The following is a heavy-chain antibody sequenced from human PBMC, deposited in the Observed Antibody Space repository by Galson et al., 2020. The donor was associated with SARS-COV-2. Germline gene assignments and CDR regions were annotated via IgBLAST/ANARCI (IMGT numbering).Heavy chain of an antibody. V-gene: IGHV3-23*01. CDR3: AKDSMTTVPTGVDY. D-gene: IGHD4-17*01. CDR1: GFTFSSYA. CDR2: ISGSGGST. J-gene: IGHJ4*02. Sequence: GESLKISCAASGFTFSSYAMSWVRQAPGKGLEWVSAISGSGGSTYYADSVKGRFTISRDNSKNTLYLQMNSLRAEDTAVYYCAKDSMTTVPTGVDYWGQGTLVTVSS.